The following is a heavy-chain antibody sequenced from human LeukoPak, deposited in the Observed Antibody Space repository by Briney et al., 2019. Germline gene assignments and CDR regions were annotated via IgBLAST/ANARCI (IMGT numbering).Heavy chain of an antibody. CDR1: GGSFSGYY. CDR3: ARWSSDTFDY. J-gene: IGHJ4*02. V-gene: IGHV4-34*01. CDR2: INHSGST. Sequence: SETLSLTCAVYGGSFSGYYWSWIRQPPGKGLEWIGEINHSGSTNYNPSLKSRVTISVDTSKDQFSLKLSSVTAADTAVHYCARWSSDTFDYWGQGTLVTVSS. D-gene: IGHD3-3*01.